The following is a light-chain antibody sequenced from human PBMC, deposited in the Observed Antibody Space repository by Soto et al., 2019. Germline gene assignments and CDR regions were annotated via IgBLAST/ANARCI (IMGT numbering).Light chain of an antibody. CDR2: GAT. V-gene: IGKV3-15*01. CDR1: QSVSSN. CDR3: QQYNNWPRT. J-gene: IGKJ1*01. Sequence: ETVMTQSPGTLSVSPGERATLSCGASQSVSSNLAWYQQKPGQAPRLLIHGATTRATGIPARFSGSGSGTEFTLTISSLQSEDFAVYYCQQYNNWPRTFGQGTKVDI.